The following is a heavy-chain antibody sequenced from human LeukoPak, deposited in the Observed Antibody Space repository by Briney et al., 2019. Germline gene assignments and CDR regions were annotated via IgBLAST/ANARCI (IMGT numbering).Heavy chain of an antibody. CDR3: ARDIVVVTAILDY. CDR1: GFTFSDYY. Sequence: GGSLRLSCAASGFTFSDYYMSWIRQAPGKGLEWVSYISGSGRTIYYADSVKGRFTISRDNAKNSLYLQMNSLRAEDTAVYYCARDIVVVTAILDYWGQGTLVTVSS. CDR2: ISGSGRTI. V-gene: IGHV3-11*04. J-gene: IGHJ4*02. D-gene: IGHD2-21*02.